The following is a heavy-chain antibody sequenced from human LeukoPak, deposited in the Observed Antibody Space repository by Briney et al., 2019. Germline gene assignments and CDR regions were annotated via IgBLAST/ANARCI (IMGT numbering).Heavy chain of an antibody. CDR1: GGSISFYY. V-gene: IGHV4-4*07. CDR2: IYTSGST. J-gene: IGHJ4*02. Sequence: PSETLSLTCTVSGGSISFYYWSWIRQPAGKGLEWIGRIYTSGSTNYNPSLKSRVTMSVDTSKNQFSLKLSSVTAADTAVYYCAAQLRLFSLGYWGQGTLVTVSS. CDR3: AAQLRLFSLGY. D-gene: IGHD2-2*01.